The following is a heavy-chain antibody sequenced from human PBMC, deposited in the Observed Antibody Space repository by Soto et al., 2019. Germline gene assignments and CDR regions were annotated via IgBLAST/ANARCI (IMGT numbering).Heavy chain of an antibody. V-gene: IGHV4-39*01. CDR3: ARHERVILRFLEWLPRPFDY. D-gene: IGHD3-3*01. CDR2: IYYSGST. J-gene: IGHJ4*02. Sequence: SETLSLTCTVSGGSISSSSYYWGCIRQPPGKGLEWIGSIYYSGSTYYNPSLKSRVTISVDTSKNQFSLKLSSVTAADTAVYYCARHERVILRFLEWLPRPFDYWGQGTLVTVSS. CDR1: GGSISSSSYY.